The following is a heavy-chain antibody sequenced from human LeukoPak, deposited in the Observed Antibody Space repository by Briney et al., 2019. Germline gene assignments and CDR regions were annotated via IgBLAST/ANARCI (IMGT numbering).Heavy chain of an antibody. CDR2: INPNSGDT. D-gene: IGHD4-17*01. J-gene: IGHJ6*02. V-gene: IGHV1-2*02. Sequence: GASVKVSFKASGYTFTGYDMHWVRQAPGQGVEWMGWINPNSGDTNYAQKFQGRVTMTRDTSISTTYMELSRLRSDDTAVYYCAREPTGYGIDVWGQGTTVTVSS. CDR1: GYTFTGYD. CDR3: AREPTGYGIDV.